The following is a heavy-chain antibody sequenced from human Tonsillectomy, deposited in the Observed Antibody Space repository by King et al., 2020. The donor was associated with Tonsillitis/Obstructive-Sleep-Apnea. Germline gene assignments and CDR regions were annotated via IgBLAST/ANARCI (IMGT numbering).Heavy chain of an antibody. V-gene: IGHV1-2*02. J-gene: IGHJ4*02. D-gene: IGHD5-18*01. Sequence: VQLVQSGAEVKRPGASVRVSCKTSGYTFTGYYIHWVRQAPGQGLEWMGLMNPNTGDTIYAQKFQGRVTMTRDTSITTAYMDLSRLRSDDTAVYYCARGGIQLYLVYWGQGTLVTVSS. CDR1: GYTFTGYY. CDR3: ARGGIQLYLVY. CDR2: MNPNTGDT.